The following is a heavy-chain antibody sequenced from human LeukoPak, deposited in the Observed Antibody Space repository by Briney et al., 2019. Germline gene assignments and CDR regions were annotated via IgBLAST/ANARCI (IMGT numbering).Heavy chain of an antibody. CDR3: AKDKGYYYGMDV. J-gene: IGHJ6*02. V-gene: IGHV3-23*01. Sequence: GGSLRLSCAGAEFTFSGYTMNWVRQAPGKGLEWVSTISASGPYYADAVRGRFTISRDNSRNTLSLQMDSLRAEDTAVYYCAKDKGYYYGMDVWGQGTTVTVSS. CDR1: EFTFSGYT. CDR2: ISASGP.